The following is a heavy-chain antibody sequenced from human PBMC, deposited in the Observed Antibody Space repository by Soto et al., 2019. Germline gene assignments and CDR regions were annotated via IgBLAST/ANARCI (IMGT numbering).Heavy chain of an antibody. V-gene: IGHV1-18*01. D-gene: IGHD2-2*02. CDR2: ISAYNGNT. Sequence: ASVKVSCKASGYTFTSYGISWVRQAPGQGLEWMGWISAYNGNTNYAQKLQGRVTMTTDTSTSTAYMELRSLRPDDTAVYYCARDGCSSTSCYTHRYYYYGMDVWGQGTTVTVSS. CDR1: GYTFTSYG. J-gene: IGHJ6*02. CDR3: ARDGCSSTSCYTHRYYYYGMDV.